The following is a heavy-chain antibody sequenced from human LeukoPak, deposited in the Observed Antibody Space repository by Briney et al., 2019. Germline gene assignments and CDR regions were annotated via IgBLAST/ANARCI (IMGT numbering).Heavy chain of an antibody. Sequence: SETLSLTCAVYGGSFSGYYWSWIRQPPGKGLEWIGSIYYSGNTYYNASLKSQVSISIDTSKNQFSLRLTSVTAADTAVYYCAREDAVSSDDAFDLWGQGTMVTVS. D-gene: IGHD6-19*01. CDR1: GGSFSGYY. CDR3: AREDAVSSDDAFDL. V-gene: IGHV4-34*01. J-gene: IGHJ3*01. CDR2: IYYSGNT.